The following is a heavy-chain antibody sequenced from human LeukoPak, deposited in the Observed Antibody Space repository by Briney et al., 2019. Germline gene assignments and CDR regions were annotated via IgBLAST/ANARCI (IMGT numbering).Heavy chain of an antibody. Sequence: PGGSLRLSCAASGFTFSSYSMNWVRQAPGKGLEWVSSISSSSSYIYYADSVKGRFTISRDNAKNSLYLQMNSLRAEDTAVYYCARYGDYSFHTKNAFDIWGQGTMVTVSS. CDR2: ISSSSSYI. J-gene: IGHJ3*02. D-gene: IGHD4-17*01. CDR3: ARYGDYSFHTKNAFDI. V-gene: IGHV3-21*01. CDR1: GFTFSSYS.